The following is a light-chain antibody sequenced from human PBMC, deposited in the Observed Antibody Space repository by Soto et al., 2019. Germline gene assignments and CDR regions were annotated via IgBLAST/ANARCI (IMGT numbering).Light chain of an antibody. CDR2: GAS. Sequence: EIVMTQSPVILSVSPGERATLSCRASQNVNIDLAWYQQKPGQAPRILIYGASTRATDIPARISGSGSGTDFTLTISSLQSEDFAVYYCQQYNKWPPLYTFGQGTKLEIK. J-gene: IGKJ2*01. CDR1: QNVNID. V-gene: IGKV3-15*01. CDR3: QQYNKWPPLYT.